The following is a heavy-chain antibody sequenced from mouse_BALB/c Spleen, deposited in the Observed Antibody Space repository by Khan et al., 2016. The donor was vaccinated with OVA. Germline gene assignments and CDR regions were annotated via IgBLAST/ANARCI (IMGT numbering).Heavy chain of an antibody. CDR2: INPSTGYT. D-gene: IGHD1-1*01. CDR3: ERRGLRWDFDY. Sequence: QIQLVQSGAELAKPGASVKMSCKASGYTFINYWILWVKQRPGQGLEWIGYINPSTGYTEYNQNFKDKATLTADKSSSTAYMQLSSLTSEDSAVYDWERRGLRWDFDYWGQGTTLTVSS. CDR1: GYTFINYW. V-gene: IGHV1-7*01. J-gene: IGHJ2*01.